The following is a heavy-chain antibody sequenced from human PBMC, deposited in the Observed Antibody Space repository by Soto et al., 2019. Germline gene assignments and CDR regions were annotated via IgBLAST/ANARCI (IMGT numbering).Heavy chain of an antibody. CDR2: IWSDGNKE. J-gene: IGHJ6*02. CDR1: GFPFWHYG. D-gene: IGHD6-19*01. CDR3: GRDRNGGWFEMDV. Sequence: QVQLVESGGGVVQPGRSLRLSCVGSGFPFWHYGMHWVRQAPGKGLEWVAVIWSDGNKESYADSVKGRFAISRDNSKDTLYLEMNSLRVEDTAADFCGRDRNGGWFEMDVWGQGTKVSVSS. V-gene: IGHV3-33*01.